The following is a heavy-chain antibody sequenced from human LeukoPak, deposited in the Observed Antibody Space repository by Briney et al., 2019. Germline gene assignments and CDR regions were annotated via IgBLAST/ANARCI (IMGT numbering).Heavy chain of an antibody. D-gene: IGHD3-3*01. V-gene: IGHV1-69*05. Sequence: GASVKVSCKASGYTFTSYDINWVRQAPGQGLEWMGGIIPIFGTANYAQKFQGRVTITTDESTSTAYMELSSLRSEDTAVYYCAVGEDGSGYYLFDYWGQGTLVTVSS. CDR3: AVGEDGSGYYLFDY. J-gene: IGHJ4*02. CDR2: IIPIFGTA. CDR1: GYTFTSYD.